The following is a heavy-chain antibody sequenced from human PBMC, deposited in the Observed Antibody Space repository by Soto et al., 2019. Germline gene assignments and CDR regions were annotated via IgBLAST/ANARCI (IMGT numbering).Heavy chain of an antibody. V-gene: IGHV3-23*01. J-gene: IGHJ4*02. CDR3: ARGRTSQTGGYSYFDY. CDR1: GFTFSSYV. D-gene: IGHD1-26*01. Sequence: HPGGSLRLSCAASGFTFSSYVMSWVRQAPGKGLEWVSAISGSAAYTNFADYVRGRFTISRDNSKNTLYLQMNSLRAEDTAVYYCARGRTSQTGGYSYFDYWGQGTLVTVSS. CDR2: ISGSAAYT.